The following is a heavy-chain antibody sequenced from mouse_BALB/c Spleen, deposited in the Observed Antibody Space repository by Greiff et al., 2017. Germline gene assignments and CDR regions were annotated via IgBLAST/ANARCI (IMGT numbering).Heavy chain of an antibody. CDR3: ARDYYAYAMDY. V-gene: IGHV5-12-1*01. D-gene: IGHD2-1*01. J-gene: IGHJ4*01. CDR1: GFAFSSYD. CDR2: ISSGGGST. Sequence: EVQVVESGGGLVKPRGSLKLSCAASGFAFSSYDMSWVRQTPEKRLEWVAYISSGGGSTYYPDTVKGRFTISRDNAKNTLYLQMSSLKSEDTAMYYCARDYYAYAMDYWGQGTSVTVSS.